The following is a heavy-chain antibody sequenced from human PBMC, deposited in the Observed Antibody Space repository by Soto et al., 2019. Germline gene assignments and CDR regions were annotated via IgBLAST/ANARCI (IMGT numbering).Heavy chain of an antibody. D-gene: IGHD5-12*01. CDR2: IIPILGIA. CDR1: GGTFSSYT. J-gene: IGHJ4*02. CDR3: AGREYSGYDSFYFDY. Sequence: QVQLVQSGAEVKKPGSSVKVSCKASGGTFSSYTISWVRQAPGQGLEWMGRIIPILGIANYAQKFQGRVTITADKSTSTAYMELSSLRSEDTAVYYCAGREYSGYDSFYFDYWGQGTLVTVSS. V-gene: IGHV1-69*02.